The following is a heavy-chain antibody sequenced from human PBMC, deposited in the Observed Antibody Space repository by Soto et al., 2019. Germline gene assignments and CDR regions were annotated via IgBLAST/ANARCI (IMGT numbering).Heavy chain of an antibody. J-gene: IGHJ4*02. V-gene: IGHV3-21*01. D-gene: IGHD5-12*01. CDR1: GFTFSSYS. CDR3: AKGGRVDIVATLGY. Sequence: GGSLRLSCAASGFTFSSYSMNWVRQAPGKGLEWVSSISSSSSYIYYADSVKGRFTISRDNAKNSLYLQMNSLRAEDTAVYYCAKGGRVDIVATLGYWGQGTLVTVSS. CDR2: ISSSSSYI.